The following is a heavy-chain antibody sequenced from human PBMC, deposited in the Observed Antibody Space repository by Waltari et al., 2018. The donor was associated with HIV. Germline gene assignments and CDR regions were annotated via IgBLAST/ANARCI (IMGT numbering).Heavy chain of an antibody. J-gene: IGHJ5*01. Sequence: QVQLQPSGPGLVKPSETMSLTCNVPPHTLNHSHLSCNRHSPAKGLEWIGYIYYTGTSNYNPSPSLKSRVTMSLDTSKTQFSLKLTSVSAADTAVYYCARTVGTSISGVITYNWFDSWGQGTLVTVSS. V-gene: IGHV4-59*01. D-gene: IGHD3-3*01. CDR3: ARTVGTSISGVITYNWFDS. CDR2: IYYTGTS. CDR1: PHTLNHSH.